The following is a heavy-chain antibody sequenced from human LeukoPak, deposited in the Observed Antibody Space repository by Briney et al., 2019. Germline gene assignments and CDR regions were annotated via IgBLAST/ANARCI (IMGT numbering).Heavy chain of an antibody. CDR2: INPSGGST. CDR3: ARVVVGNTYFDY. Sequence: GASVKVSCKASGYTFASYYMHWVRQAPGQGLEWMGIINPSGGSTSYAQKFQGRVTMTRDMSTSTVYMELSSLRSEDTAVYYCARVVVGNTYFDYWGQGTLVTVSS. D-gene: IGHD2-2*01. V-gene: IGHV1-46*01. J-gene: IGHJ4*02. CDR1: GYTFASYY.